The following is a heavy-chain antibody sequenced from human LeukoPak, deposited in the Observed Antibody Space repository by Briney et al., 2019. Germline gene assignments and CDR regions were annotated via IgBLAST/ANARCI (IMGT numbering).Heavy chain of an antibody. CDR3: VTSGDYYDSSGHDAFDI. V-gene: IGHV1-24*01. D-gene: IGHD3-22*01. Sequence: ASVKVSCKVSGYTLAELSMHWVRQAPGKGLEWMGGFDLEDGETIYAQKFQGRVTMSEDTSTDTAYMELSSLRSEDTAVYYCVTSGDYYDSSGHDAFDIWGQGTMVTVSS. J-gene: IGHJ3*02. CDR1: GYTLAELS. CDR2: FDLEDGET.